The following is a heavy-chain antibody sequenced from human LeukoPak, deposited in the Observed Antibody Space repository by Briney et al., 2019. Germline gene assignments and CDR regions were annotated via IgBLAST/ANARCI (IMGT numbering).Heavy chain of an antibody. CDR2: ISSSSSYI. Sequence: GGSLRLSCAASGFTFSSYSMNWIRQAPGKGLEWVSSISSSSSYIYYADSVKGRFTISRENAKNSLYLQMYSLRAEDTAVYYCARRGWNDGDAFDIWGQGTMVTVSS. CDR3: ARRGWNDGDAFDI. CDR1: GFTFSSYS. V-gene: IGHV3-21*01. D-gene: IGHD1-1*01. J-gene: IGHJ3*02.